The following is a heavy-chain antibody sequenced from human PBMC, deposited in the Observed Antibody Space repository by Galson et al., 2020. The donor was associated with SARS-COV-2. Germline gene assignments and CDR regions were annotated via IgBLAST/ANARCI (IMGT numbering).Heavy chain of an antibody. Sequence: GESLKISCKGSGYSFFIFWIGWVRQMPGKGLECMGIIYPRDSDTRYSPSFQGQVTISVDKSTSTAYLHWDSLKASDTAVYYCARSVADRPLDGCDIWGRGTLVTVSS. J-gene: IGHJ3*02. CDR2: IYPRDSDT. D-gene: IGHD2-21*01. V-gene: IGHV5-51*01. CDR3: ARSVADRPLDGCDI. CDR1: GYSFFIFW.